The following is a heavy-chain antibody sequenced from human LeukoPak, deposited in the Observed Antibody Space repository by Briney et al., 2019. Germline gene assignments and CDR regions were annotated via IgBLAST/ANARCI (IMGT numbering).Heavy chain of an antibody. D-gene: IGHD5-12*01. J-gene: IGHJ4*02. CDR1: GFTFSSYS. Sequence: GGSLRLSCAASGFTFSSYSMNWVRQAPGKGLEWVSYISSSSSTIYYADSVQSRFTISRDNAKNSLYLQMSSLREEDTAVYYCARVGDGRGGYDPIPFDYWGQGTLVTVSS. V-gene: IGHV3-48*02. CDR2: ISSSSSTI. CDR3: ARVGDGRGGYDPIPFDY.